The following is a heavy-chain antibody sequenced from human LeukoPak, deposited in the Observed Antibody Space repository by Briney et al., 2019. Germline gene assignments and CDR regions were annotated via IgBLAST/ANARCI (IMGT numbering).Heavy chain of an antibody. V-gene: IGHV4-39*07. Sequence: SETLSLTCTVSGGSISSSSYYWGWIRQPPGKGLEWIGSIYYSGSTYYNPSLKSRVTISVDTSKKQFSLKLSSVTAADTAVYYCASGAYSYYYMDVWGKGTTVTISS. CDR2: IYYSGST. J-gene: IGHJ6*03. D-gene: IGHD1-26*01. CDR3: ASGAYSYYYMDV. CDR1: GGSISSSSYY.